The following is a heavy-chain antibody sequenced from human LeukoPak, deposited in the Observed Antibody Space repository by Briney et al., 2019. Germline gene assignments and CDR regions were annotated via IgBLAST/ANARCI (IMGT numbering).Heavy chain of an antibody. CDR1: GFTFGDYP. CDR3: TRGKTNASGSRWLPDA. J-gene: IGHJ6*04. CDR2: IRSKAYGGTT. D-gene: IGHD3-10*01. Sequence: GGSLRLSCTASGFTFGDYPMSWIRQAPGKGLEWVGFIRSKAYGGTTEYAASVKGRFTISRDDSKSIAYLQMNSLKTEDTAVYYCTRGKTNASGSRWLPDAWGKGTTVTVSS. V-gene: IGHV3-49*03.